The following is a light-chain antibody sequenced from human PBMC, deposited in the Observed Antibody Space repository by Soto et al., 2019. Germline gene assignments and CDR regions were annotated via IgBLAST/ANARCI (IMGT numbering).Light chain of an antibody. CDR2: GAS. Sequence: VLILSPSTLSLSPGERATLPRRASQSVSNKYLAWYQQKPGQAPRLLIYGASSRATGIPDRFSGSGSGTDFTLTINRLEPEDFAVYYCQQYGTSPRRFGQGTKVDIK. CDR3: QQYGTSPRR. CDR1: QSVSNKY. J-gene: IGKJ1*01. V-gene: IGKV3-20*01.